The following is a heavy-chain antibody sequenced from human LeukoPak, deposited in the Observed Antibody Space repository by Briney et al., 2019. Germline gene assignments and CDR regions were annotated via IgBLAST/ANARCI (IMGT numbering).Heavy chain of an antibody. CDR3: ASVGPDYYDSSGYDAFDI. CDR2: IYPGDSDT. Sequence: GESLQISCKGSGYSFTSYWIGWVRPMPGKGLEWMGIIYPGDSDTRYSPSFQGQVTISADKSISTAYLQWSSLKASDTAMYYCASVGPDYYDSSGYDAFDIWGQGTMVTVSS. V-gene: IGHV5-51*01. CDR1: GYSFTSYW. J-gene: IGHJ3*02. D-gene: IGHD3-22*01.